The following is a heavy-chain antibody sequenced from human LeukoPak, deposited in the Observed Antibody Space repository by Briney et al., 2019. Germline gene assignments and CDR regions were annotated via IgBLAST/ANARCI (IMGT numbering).Heavy chain of an antibody. CDR2: IIPIFGTA. V-gene: IGHV1-69*05. D-gene: IGHD3-9*01. CDR3: VWGDYDILTGYLDY. J-gene: IGHJ4*02. CDR1: GGTFSSYA. Sequence: SVKVSCKASGGTFSSYAISWVRQAPGQGLEWMGGIIPIFGTANYAQKFQGRVTITTDESTSTAYMELSSLRSEDTAVYYCVWGDYDILTGYLDYWGRGTLVTVSS.